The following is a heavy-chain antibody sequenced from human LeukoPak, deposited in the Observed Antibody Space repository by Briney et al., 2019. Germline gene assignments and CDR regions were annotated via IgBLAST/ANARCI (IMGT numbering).Heavy chain of an antibody. CDR2: IYYSGST. V-gene: IGHV4-31*03. D-gene: IGHD4-17*01. CDR3: ARDHGYGDPDY. Sequence: PSETLSLTCNVSGGSISSGGYYWSWIRQHPGKGLEWIGYIYYSGSTYYNPSLKSRVTISVDTSKNQFSLKLNSVTAADTAIYYCARDHGYGDPDYWGQGTLVTVSS. J-gene: IGHJ4*02. CDR1: GGSISSGGYY.